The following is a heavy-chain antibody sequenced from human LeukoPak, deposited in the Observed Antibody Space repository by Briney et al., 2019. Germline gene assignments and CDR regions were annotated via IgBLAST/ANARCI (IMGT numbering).Heavy chain of an antibody. CDR1: GFTFSNYG. V-gene: IGHV3-30*18. Sequence: GGSLRLSSAASGFTFSNYGMHWVRQAPGKGLEWVAVISYDGSNKYYADSVKGRFTISRDNSKNTLYLQMNSLRAEDTAVYYCAKDWVPAANPNYYYYGMDVWGQGTTVTVSS. CDR2: ISYDGSNK. CDR3: AKDWVPAANPNYYYYGMDV. J-gene: IGHJ6*02. D-gene: IGHD2-2*01.